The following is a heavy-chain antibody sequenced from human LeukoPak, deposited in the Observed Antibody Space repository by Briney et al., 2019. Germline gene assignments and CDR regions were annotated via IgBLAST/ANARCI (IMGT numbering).Heavy chain of an antibody. V-gene: IGHV3-53*01. J-gene: IGHJ4*02. CDR3: ARGLAAAGLYFDY. CDR2: VYTGGST. Sequence: GGSLRLSCAASGFTVSSNCMTWVRQAPGKGLEWVSVVYTGGSTYSADSVKGRFTISRDNSKNTLYLQMNSLRAEDTAVYYCARGLAAAGLYFDYWGQGTLVTVSS. CDR1: GFTVSSNC. D-gene: IGHD6-13*01.